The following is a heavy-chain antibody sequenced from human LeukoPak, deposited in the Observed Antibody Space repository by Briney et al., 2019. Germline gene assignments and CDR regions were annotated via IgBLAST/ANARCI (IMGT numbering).Heavy chain of an antibody. CDR1: GLTFSRYA. V-gene: IGHV3-23*01. D-gene: IGHD3-22*01. J-gene: IGHJ3*02. CDR3: AKEVYYFDTSGLYSFAFDI. Sequence: GGSLRLSCAASGLTFSRYAMSWVRQAPGKGLEWVSAISASGGSTYYADSVKGRFTISRDNSKNTLYLQMNSLRVEDTAVYYGAKEVYYFDTSGLYSFAFDIWGQGTMVTVPS. CDR2: ISASGGST.